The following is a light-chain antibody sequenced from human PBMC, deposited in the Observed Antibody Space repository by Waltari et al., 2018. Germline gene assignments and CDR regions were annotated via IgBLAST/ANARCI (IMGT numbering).Light chain of an antibody. CDR1: QSISSY. CDR2: DAS. CDR3: QQYDKGPLT. J-gene: IGKJ4*01. Sequence: EIVMTQSPATLSVSPGERVTLSCRASQSISSYLAWYQQKPGQAPRLLIHDASTRATSIPARFGGSWSGTEFTLTISSLQSEDFAVYYCQQYDKGPLTFGGGTEVEIK. V-gene: IGKV3-15*01.